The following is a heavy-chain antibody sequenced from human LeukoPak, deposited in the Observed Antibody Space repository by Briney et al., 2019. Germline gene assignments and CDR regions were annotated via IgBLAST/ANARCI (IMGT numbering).Heavy chain of an antibody. D-gene: IGHD6-13*01. Sequence: GGSLRLSCAASGFTFSDYYMSWIRQAPGKGLEWVSYISSSGSTIYYADSVKGRFTISRDNSKNTPYLQMNSLRAEDTAVYYCARDLDSSSWYADYWGQGTLVTVSS. CDR3: ARDLDSSSWYADY. CDR1: GFTFSDYY. CDR2: ISSSGSTI. V-gene: IGHV3-11*04. J-gene: IGHJ4*02.